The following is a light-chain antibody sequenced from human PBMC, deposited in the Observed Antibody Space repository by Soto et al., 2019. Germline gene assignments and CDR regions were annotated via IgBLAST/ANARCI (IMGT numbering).Light chain of an antibody. CDR3: QQFYNFPRT. Sequence: EIVMTQSPGTLSLSPGERATLSCRASQSVSSNLAWYQQKPGQAPRLLIYGASNRATGIPARFSGSGSQTETTLTISNLQSEYFAGYSCQQFYNFPRTFGQGTKVEIK. J-gene: IGKJ1*01. CDR1: QSVSSN. V-gene: IGKV3-15*01. CDR2: GAS.